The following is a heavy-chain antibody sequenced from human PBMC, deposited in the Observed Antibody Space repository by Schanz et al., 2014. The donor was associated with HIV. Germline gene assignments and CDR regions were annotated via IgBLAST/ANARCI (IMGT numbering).Heavy chain of an antibody. CDR2: IWYDGSNK. V-gene: IGHV3-33*01. CDR3: ARQGLRFSFWLDY. CDR1: GFTFSNYG. Sequence: QVQLVESGGGVVQPGRSLRLSCTASGFTFSNYGMHWVRQAPGKGLEWVAAIWYDGSNKFYADSVKGRFTISRDNSKNTLYLQMNNLRAEDTAVYGRARQGLRFSFWLDYWGQGTPVTVS. J-gene: IGHJ4*02. D-gene: IGHD4-17*01.